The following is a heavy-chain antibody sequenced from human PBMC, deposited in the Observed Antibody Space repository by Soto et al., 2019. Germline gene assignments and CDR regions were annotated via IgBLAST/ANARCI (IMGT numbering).Heavy chain of an antibody. V-gene: IGHV3-23*01. CDR1: GFIFSNYG. J-gene: IGHJ4*02. CDR2: IDETGVST. D-gene: IGHD6-13*01. CDR3: AAAGRTSGSYGPLDY. Sequence: EVLLLESGGDLVQPGGSLRLSCAASGFIFSNYGMRWVRQTPGKGLEWVSAIDETGVSTTNADSVRGRFTISRDNSRNTLFLQMNSLRAEDTAVYYCAAAGRTSGSYGPLDYWGQGTLVTVSS.